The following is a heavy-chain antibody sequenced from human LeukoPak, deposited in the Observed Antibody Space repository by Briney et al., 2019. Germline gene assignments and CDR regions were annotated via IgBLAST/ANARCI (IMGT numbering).Heavy chain of an antibody. V-gene: IGHV3-23*01. D-gene: IGHD3-10*01. CDR1: GFTFSSYA. CDR3: AMPPPRVRGVPN. J-gene: IGHJ4*02. Sequence: GGSLRLSCAASGFTFSSYAMSWVRQAPGKGLEWVPAISGSGGSTYYADSVKGRFTISRDNSKNTLYLQMNSLRAEDTAVYYCAMPPPRVRGVPNWGQGTLVTVSS. CDR2: ISGSGGST.